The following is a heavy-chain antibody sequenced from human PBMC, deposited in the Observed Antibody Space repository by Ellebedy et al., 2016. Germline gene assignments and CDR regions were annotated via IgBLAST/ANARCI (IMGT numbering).Heavy chain of an antibody. V-gene: IGHV1-69*04. Sequence: ASVKVSCKASGGTFSSYAISWVRQAPGQGLEWMGRIIPILGIANYAQKFQGRVTITADKSTSTAYMELSSLRSEETAVYYCARVGSSSSNLRMYYYYGMDVWGQGTTVTVSS. CDR2: IIPILGIA. J-gene: IGHJ6*02. D-gene: IGHD6-6*01. CDR3: ARVGSSSSNLRMYYYYGMDV. CDR1: GGTFSSYA.